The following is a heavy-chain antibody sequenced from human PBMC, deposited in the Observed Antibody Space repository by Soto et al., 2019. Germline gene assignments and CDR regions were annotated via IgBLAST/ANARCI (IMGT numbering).Heavy chain of an antibody. Sequence: EVQLVESGGGLVRPGGSLRLSCAASGFTFSYYWMHWVRQAPGKGLVWVSRIHSDGSSTTYADFVKGRFIISRDNARNTVVLQMNSGRVEDTAVYYWSRGARGAFDLWGQGTVVTVSS. CDR3: SRGARGAFDL. J-gene: IGHJ3*01. CDR2: IHSDGSST. D-gene: IGHD6-6*01. CDR1: GFTFSYYW. V-gene: IGHV3-74*01.